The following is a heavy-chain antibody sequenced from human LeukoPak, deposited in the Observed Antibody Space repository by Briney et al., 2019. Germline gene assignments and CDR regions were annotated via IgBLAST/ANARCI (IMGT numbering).Heavy chain of an antibody. D-gene: IGHD2-8*01. CDR1: GFISSSYG. CDR2: ISGGADST. Sequence: PGGSLRLSCAASGFISSSYGMSWVRQAPGKGLEWVSAISGGADSTYYADSVKGRFTISRDNSKNTLYLQMNSLRDEDTAIYYCAKDSPVCTFWGQGTLVTVSS. J-gene: IGHJ4*02. CDR3: AKDSPVCTF. V-gene: IGHV3-23*01.